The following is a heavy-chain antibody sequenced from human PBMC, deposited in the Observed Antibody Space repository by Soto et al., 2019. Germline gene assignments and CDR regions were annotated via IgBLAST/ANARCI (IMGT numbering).Heavy chain of an antibody. CDR1: GFTFSSYA. J-gene: IGHJ3*02. V-gene: IGHV3-23*01. CDR2: ISGSGGST. Sequence: EVQLLESGGGLVQPGGSLRLSCAASGFTFSSYAMSWVHQAPGKGLEWVSAISGSGGSTYYADSVKGRFTISRDNSKNTLYLQMNSLRAEDTAVYYCATRPNYYDSSGYYQVDAFDIWGQGTMVTVSS. D-gene: IGHD3-22*01. CDR3: ATRPNYYDSSGYYQVDAFDI.